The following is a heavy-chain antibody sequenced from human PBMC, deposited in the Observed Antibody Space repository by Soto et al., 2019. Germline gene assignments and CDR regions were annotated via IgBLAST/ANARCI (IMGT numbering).Heavy chain of an antibody. D-gene: IGHD6-6*01. CDR2: INHSGST. CDR1: GGSFSGYY. CDR3: ASRQLGSSYGMDV. Sequence: SETLSLTCAVYGGSFSGYYWSWIRQPPGKGLEWIGEINHSGSTNYNPSLKSRVTISVDTSKNQFSLKLSSVTAADTAVYYCASRQLGSSYGMDVWGQGTTVTVSS. V-gene: IGHV4-34*01. J-gene: IGHJ6*02.